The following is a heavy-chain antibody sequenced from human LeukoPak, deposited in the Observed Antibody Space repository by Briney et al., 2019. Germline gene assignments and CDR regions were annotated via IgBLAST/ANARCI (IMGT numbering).Heavy chain of an antibody. CDR1: GYNFVNNW. J-gene: IGHJ5*02. CDR2: IYPADSNT. Sequence: GESLNISCKGSGYNFVNNWIGWVRQMPGKGLEWMAIIYPADSNTKYSPSFQGQVTISADQSINTAFLQWSSLKASDTAMYYCVRSPACSSGTCYPNWFDPWGQGTLVIVSS. CDR3: VRSPACSSGTCYPNWFDP. V-gene: IGHV5-51*01. D-gene: IGHD2-15*01.